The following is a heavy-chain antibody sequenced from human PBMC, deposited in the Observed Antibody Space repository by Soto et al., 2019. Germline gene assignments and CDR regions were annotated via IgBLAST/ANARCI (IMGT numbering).Heavy chain of an antibody. CDR1: GFTFSSYA. D-gene: IGHD3-22*01. Sequence: EVQLLESGGDLVQPGGSLRLSCAAPGFTFSSYAMSWVRQAPGKGLEWVSTISGRGDDTYYTDSVKGRFTISRDNSKNTLYVHMNSLRAEDTAVYYCARAQPTYSSSYFDYWGQGTLVTVSS. CDR2: ISGRGDDT. CDR3: ARAQPTYSSSYFDY. J-gene: IGHJ4*02. V-gene: IGHV3-23*01.